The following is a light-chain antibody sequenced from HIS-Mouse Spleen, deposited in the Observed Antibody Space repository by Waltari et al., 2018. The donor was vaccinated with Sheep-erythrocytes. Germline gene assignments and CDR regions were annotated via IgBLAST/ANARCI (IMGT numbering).Light chain of an antibody. Sequence: QSALTQPASVSGSPGQSITISCTGTSSDVGSYNLVSWYQQHPGKAPKLMVYEGSTRPSGVSNRFSGSKSGNTAALTISGRQAEDEADYYCCSYAGSSTYVVFGGGTKLTVL. CDR1: SSDVGSYNL. J-gene: IGLJ2*01. V-gene: IGLV2-23*01. CDR3: CSYAGSSTYVV. CDR2: EGS.